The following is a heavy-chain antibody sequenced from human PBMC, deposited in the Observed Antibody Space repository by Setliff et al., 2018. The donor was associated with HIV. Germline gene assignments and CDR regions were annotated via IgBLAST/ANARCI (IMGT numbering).Heavy chain of an antibody. Sequence: SETLSLTCAVYGGSFSGYYWTGIRQPPGKGLEWIGDINHSGKTNYNRSLKSRVTISLDASKNQFSLRLTSVTAADTAVYYCAREGGTGRSSWYGAYWYDPWGQGTLVTVSS. CDR2: INHSGKT. CDR3: AREGGTGRSSWYGAYWYDP. V-gene: IGHV4-34*01. CDR1: GGSFSGYY. D-gene: IGHD6-13*01. J-gene: IGHJ5*02.